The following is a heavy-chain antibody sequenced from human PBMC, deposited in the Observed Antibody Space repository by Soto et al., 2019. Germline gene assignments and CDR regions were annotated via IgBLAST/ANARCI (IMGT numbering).Heavy chain of an antibody. V-gene: IGHV1-69*01. Sequence: QVQLVQSGAEVKKPGSSVKVSCKACGGIFSTYAISWLRQAPGQGHEWMGGIIPIFGTPNYAQRFQGRVTITADESTTTSYMELSRLKSEDTAVYYCARDRDDYGSGNYYNRIDFWGQGTLVTVSS. CDR2: IIPIFGTP. CDR1: GGIFSTYA. CDR3: ARDRDDYGSGNYYNRIDF. D-gene: IGHD3-10*01. J-gene: IGHJ4*02.